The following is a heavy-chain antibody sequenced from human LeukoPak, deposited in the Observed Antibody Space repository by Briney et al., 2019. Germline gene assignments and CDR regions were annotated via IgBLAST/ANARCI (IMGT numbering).Heavy chain of an antibody. V-gene: IGHV3-11*06. J-gene: IGHJ4*02. Sequence: PGGSLRLSCAASGFTFSDYYMSWIRQAPGKGLEWVSYISSSSSHTNYADSVKGRFTISRDNAKNSLSLQVNSLRADDTAVYYCARAGSIAAAGTPDYWGQGTLVTVSS. D-gene: IGHD6-13*01. CDR3: ARAGSIAAAGTPDY. CDR2: ISSSSSHT. CDR1: GFTFSDYY.